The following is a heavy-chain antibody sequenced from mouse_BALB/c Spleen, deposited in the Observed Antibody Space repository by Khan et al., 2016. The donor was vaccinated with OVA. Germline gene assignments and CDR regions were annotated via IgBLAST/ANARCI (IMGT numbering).Heavy chain of an antibody. D-gene: IGHD1-1*02. V-gene: IGHV1-7*01. CDR3: VNRGGSSAWFTY. J-gene: IGHJ3*01. CDR2: INPSTDYT. Sequence: QVRLQQSGAELAKPGASVKMSCKASGYTFTSYWMHWVKQRPGQGLEWIGYINPSTDYTEYNQKFKDKATLTADKSSSTAYMQLTSLTSEDSAVYYCVNRGGSSAWFTYWGQGTLVTVSA. CDR1: GYTFTSYW.